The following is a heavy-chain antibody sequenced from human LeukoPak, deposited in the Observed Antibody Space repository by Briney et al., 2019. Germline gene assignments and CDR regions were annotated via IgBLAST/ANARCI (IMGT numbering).Heavy chain of an antibody. D-gene: IGHD3-22*01. J-gene: IGHJ4*02. CDR2: IIPILGIA. CDR1: GGTFSSYA. Sequence: ASVKVSCKASGGTFSSYAISWVRQAPGQGLEWMGRIIPILGIANYAQKFQGRVTITADKSTSTAYMELSSLRSEDTAVYYCAIINYYDSSGYPFDYWGQGTLVTVSS. V-gene: IGHV1-69*04. CDR3: AIINYYDSSGYPFDY.